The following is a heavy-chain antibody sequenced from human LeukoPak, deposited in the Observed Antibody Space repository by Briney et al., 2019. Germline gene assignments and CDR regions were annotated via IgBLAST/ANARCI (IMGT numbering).Heavy chain of an antibody. CDR1: GYTFTSYD. D-gene: IGHD2-15*01. J-gene: IGHJ3*02. CDR3: ARVRYCSGGSCYAFVAFDI. V-gene: IGHV1-8*01. CDR2: MNPNSGNT. Sequence: GASVKVSCKASGYTFTSYDINWVRQATGQGLEWMGWMNPNSGNTGYAQKFQGRVTITRNTSISTAYMELSSLRSEDTAVYYCARVRYCSGGSCYAFVAFDIWGQGTMVTVSS.